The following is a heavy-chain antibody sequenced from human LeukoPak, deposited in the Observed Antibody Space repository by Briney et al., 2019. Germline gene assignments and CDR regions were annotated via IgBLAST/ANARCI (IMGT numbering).Heavy chain of an antibody. Sequence: RGESLKISCKGSGYSFTSYWISWVRQMPGKGLEWMGRIDPSDSYTNYSPSFQGHATISADKSISTAYLQWSTLKASDTAMYYCARHRGGDYGLDAFDIWGQGTMVTVSS. J-gene: IGHJ3*02. V-gene: IGHV5-10-1*01. D-gene: IGHD4-17*01. CDR1: GYSFTSYW. CDR3: ARHRGGDYGLDAFDI. CDR2: IDPSDSYT.